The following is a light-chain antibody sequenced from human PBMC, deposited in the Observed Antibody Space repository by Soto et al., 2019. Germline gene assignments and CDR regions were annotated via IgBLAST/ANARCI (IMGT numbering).Light chain of an antibody. CDR3: QQSYSTPPYT. Sequence: DIQMTQSPSSLSASVGDRVTITCRASQSISRYLNWYQQKPGKAPNLLIYAASSLQSGVPSRFSGSGSGTDFSLTISSLQPEDFATYYCQQSYSTPPYTFGHGTQLEIK. CDR2: AAS. V-gene: IGKV1-39*01. J-gene: IGKJ2*01. CDR1: QSISRY.